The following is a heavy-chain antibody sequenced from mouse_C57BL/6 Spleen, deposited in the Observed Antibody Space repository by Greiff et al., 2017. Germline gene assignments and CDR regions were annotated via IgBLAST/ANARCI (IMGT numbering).Heavy chain of an antibody. Sequence: VQLVESGPELVKPGASVKISCKASGYAFSSSWMNWVKQRPGKGLEWIGRIYPGDGDTNYNGKFKGKATLTADKSSSTAYMQLSSLTSEDSAVYFCASNWTWFAYWGQGTLVTVSA. CDR2: IYPGDGDT. CDR1: GYAFSSSW. CDR3: ASNWTWFAY. J-gene: IGHJ3*01. D-gene: IGHD4-1*01. V-gene: IGHV1-82*01.